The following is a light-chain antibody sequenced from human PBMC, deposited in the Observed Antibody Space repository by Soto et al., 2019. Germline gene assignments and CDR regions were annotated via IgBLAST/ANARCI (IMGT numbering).Light chain of an antibody. J-gene: IGLJ1*01. Sequence: QSVLTQPASVSGSPGQSITISCTGTSSDVGGYNYVSWYQQHPGKAPKLMIYDVSNRPSGVSNRFSGSKSGNTASLTISGLQAEDEADYYCSSYTSSSTPLVFRTGTKVTDL. CDR3: SSYTSSSTPLV. CDR2: DVS. V-gene: IGLV2-14*01. CDR1: SSDVGGYNY.